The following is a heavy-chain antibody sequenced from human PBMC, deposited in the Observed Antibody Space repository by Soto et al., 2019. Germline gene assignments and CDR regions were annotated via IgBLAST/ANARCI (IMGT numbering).Heavy chain of an antibody. D-gene: IGHD2-21*02. CDR3: ASRVRGGDYFAVFDF. J-gene: IGHJ4*02. Sequence: QVQLQESGPGLVKPSETLSLTCTVSGGPINTGGYYWSWVLQYPGKGLEWIGYISYSGTTFYNPSFNSRVSMSVDTSKNQFSLGLSSVNDADTAVYFCASRVRGGDYFAVFDFWGQGILVTVSS. CDR2: ISYSGTT. V-gene: IGHV4-31*03. CDR1: GGPINTGGYY.